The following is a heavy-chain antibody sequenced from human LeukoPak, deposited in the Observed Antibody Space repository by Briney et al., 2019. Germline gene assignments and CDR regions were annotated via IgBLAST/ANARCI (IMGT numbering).Heavy chain of an antibody. D-gene: IGHD3-10*01. V-gene: IGHV4-30-2*01. J-gene: IGHJ4*02. CDR2: IYHSGST. CDR3: ARDSGQLFDY. CDR1: GGSISSGGYS. Sequence: ASQTLSLTCAVSGGSISSGGYSWSWIRQPPGKGLEWIGYIYHSGSTYYNPSLKSRVTISVDRSKNQFSLKLSSVTAADTAVYYCARDSGQLFDYWGQGTPVTVSS.